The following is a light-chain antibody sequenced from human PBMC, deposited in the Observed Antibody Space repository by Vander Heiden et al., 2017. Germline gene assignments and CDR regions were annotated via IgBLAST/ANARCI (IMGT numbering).Light chain of an antibody. Sequence: DIQMTQSPSTLSASVGDRVTITCRASQSISSWLAWYQQKPGKAPKLLIYDASSLESGVPSRFSGSGSGTEFTLTISSLQPDDFATYYCQQDNSYLITFGQGTLLDIK. CDR3: QQDNSYLIT. CDR2: DAS. CDR1: QSISSW. J-gene: IGKJ5*01. V-gene: IGKV1-5*01.